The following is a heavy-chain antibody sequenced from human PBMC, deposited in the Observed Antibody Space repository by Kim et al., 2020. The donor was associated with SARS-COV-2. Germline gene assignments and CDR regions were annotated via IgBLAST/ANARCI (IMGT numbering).Heavy chain of an antibody. CDR3: ARGCRIRYCSSTSCYAGALKLYYYGMDV. Sequence: SETLSLTCAVYGGSFSGYYWSWIRQPPGKGLEWIGEINHSGSTNYNPSLKSRVTISVDTSKNQFSLKLSSVTAADTAVYYCARGCRIRYCSSTSCYAGALKLYYYGMDVWGQGTTVTVS. V-gene: IGHV4-34*01. CDR1: GGSFSGYY. J-gene: IGHJ6*02. CDR2: INHSGST. D-gene: IGHD2-2*01.